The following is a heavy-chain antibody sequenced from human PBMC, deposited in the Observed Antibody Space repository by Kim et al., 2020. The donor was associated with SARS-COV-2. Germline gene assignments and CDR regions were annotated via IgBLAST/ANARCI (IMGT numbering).Heavy chain of an antibody. CDR2: ISSSSSYT. CDR3: AREYSSSSEPGTGYFDY. J-gene: IGHJ4*02. V-gene: IGHV3-11*06. CDR1: GFTFSDYY. Sequence: GGSLRLSCAASGFTFSDYYMSWIRQAPGKGLEWVSYISSSSSYTNYADSVKGRFTISRDNAKNSLYLQMNSLRAEDTAVYYCAREYSSSSEPGTGYFDYWGQGTLVTVSS. D-gene: IGHD6-6*01.